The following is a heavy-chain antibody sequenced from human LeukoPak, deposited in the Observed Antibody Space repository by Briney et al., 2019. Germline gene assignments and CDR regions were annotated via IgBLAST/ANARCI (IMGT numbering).Heavy chain of an antibody. V-gene: IGHV1-18*01. CDR3: ARGVVRGVSLTYFDY. D-gene: IGHD3-10*01. CDR1: GGTFSSYA. CDR2: ISAYNGNT. Sequence: ASVKVSCKASGGTFSSYAISWVRQAPGQGLEWMGWISAYNGNTNYAQKLQGRVTMTTDTSTSTAYMELRSLRSDDTAVYYCARGVVRGVSLTYFDYWGQGTLVTVSS. J-gene: IGHJ4*02.